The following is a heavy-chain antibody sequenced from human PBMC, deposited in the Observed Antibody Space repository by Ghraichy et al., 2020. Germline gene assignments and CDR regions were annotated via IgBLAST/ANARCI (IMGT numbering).Heavy chain of an antibody. CDR2: INHSGST. V-gene: IGHV4-34*01. J-gene: IGHJ3*01. CDR1: GGSFSGYY. Sequence: SQTLSLTCAVYGGSFSGYYWTWIRQPPGKGLEWIAEINHSGSTYYNPSLKSRVTVSVDTSKNQFSLNLRSVTAADTAVYYCARGGDYGDLRGAFDFWGQGTMVTVSS. D-gene: IGHD4-17*01. CDR3: ARGGDYGDLRGAFDF.